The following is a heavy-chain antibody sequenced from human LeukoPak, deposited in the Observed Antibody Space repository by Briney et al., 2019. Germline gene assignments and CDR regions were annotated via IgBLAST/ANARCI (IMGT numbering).Heavy chain of an antibody. CDR2: IYYSGST. CDR3: ARGLRYSSSWYGRSEYFQH. D-gene: IGHD6-13*01. J-gene: IGHJ1*01. V-gene: IGHV4-39*07. CDR1: GGSISSSSYY. Sequence: SETLSLTCTVSGGSISSSSYYWGWIRQPPGKGLEWIGSIYYSGSTYYNPSLKSRVTISVDTSKNQFSLKLSSVTAADTAVYYCARGLRYSSSWYGRSEYFQHWGQGTLVTVSS.